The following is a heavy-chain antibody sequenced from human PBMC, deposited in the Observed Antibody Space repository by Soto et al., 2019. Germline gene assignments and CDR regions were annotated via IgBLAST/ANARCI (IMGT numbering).Heavy chain of an antibody. Sequence: QVQLVQSGAEVKKPGSSVKVSCKASGGTFSSYAISWVRQAPGQGLEWMGGIIPIFGTANYAQKFQGRVTITADKSTSTAYMELSSLRSEDTAVYYCASDHRAAPPRSYYYYGMDVWGQCTTVTVSS. D-gene: IGHD6-25*01. V-gene: IGHV1-69*06. CDR1: GGTFSSYA. CDR2: IIPIFGTA. J-gene: IGHJ6*02. CDR3: ASDHRAAPPRSYYYYGMDV.